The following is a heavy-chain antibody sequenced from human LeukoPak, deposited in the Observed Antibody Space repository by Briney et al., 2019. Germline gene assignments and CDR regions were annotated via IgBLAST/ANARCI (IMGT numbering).Heavy chain of an antibody. CDR2: MNPDSGNT. CDR3: ARGSGYYSTVDY. D-gene: IGHD3-22*01. V-gene: IGHV1-8*01. J-gene: IGHJ4*02. Sequence: ASVKVSCKASGYTFTSHDINWVRQATGQGLEWMGWMNPDSGNTGSVQKFQGRVTMSRNTSITTAYMELSSLRSEDTAVYYCARGSGYYSTVDYWGQGTLVAVSS. CDR1: GYTFTSHD.